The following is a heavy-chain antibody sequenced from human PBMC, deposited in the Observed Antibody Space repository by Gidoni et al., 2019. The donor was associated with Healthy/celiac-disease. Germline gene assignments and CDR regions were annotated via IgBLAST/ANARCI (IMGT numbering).Heavy chain of an antibody. CDR1: GFTFSSYA. CDR3: ARGGNPIAAAGTGLDYFDY. Sequence: QVQLVESGGGVVQPGRSLRLPCAASGFTFSSYAMHWVRQAPGKGLEWVAVISYDGSNKYYADSVKGRFTISRDNSKNTLYLQMNSLRAEDTAVYYCARGGNPIAAAGTGLDYFDYWGQGTLVTVSS. J-gene: IGHJ4*02. CDR2: ISYDGSNK. D-gene: IGHD6-13*01. V-gene: IGHV3-30-3*01.